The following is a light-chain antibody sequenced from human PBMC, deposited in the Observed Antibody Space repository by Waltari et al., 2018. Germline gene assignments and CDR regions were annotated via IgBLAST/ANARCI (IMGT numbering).Light chain of an antibody. CDR3: QQYYSTPLT. CDR1: QSVLYSPNNKNY. V-gene: IGKV4-1*01. CDR2: WAS. J-gene: IGKJ4*01. Sequence: DIVMTQSPDSLAVSLGERATINCKSSQSVLYSPNNKNYLAWYRQKTGQPPKLLIYWASTRESGVPDRFSGSGSGTDFTLTISSLQAADVAVYYCQQYYSTPLTFGGGTKVEIK.